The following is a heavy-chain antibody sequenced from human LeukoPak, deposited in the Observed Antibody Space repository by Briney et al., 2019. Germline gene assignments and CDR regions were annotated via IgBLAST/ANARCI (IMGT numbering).Heavy chain of an antibody. Sequence: PSETLSLTCTVSGASISSSSYFWGWIRQPPGKGLEWIGSISYSGNIYYNPSLKSRVTISVDTSKNQFSLKLSSVTAADTAVYYCARQRRLELPDYWGQGTLVTVSS. CDR2: ISYSGNI. CDR1: GASISSSSYF. J-gene: IGHJ4*02. D-gene: IGHD3-16*01. V-gene: IGHV4-39*01. CDR3: ARQRRLELPDY.